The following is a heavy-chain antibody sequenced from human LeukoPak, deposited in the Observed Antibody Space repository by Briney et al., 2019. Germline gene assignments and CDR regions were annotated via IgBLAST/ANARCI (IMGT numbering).Heavy chain of an antibody. CDR1: GGTFSSYA. CDR2: IIPIFGTA. Sequence: ASVKVSCKASGGTFSSYAISWVRQAPGQGLEGMGGIIPIFGTANYAQKFQGRVTITADESTSTAYMELSSLRSEDTAVYYCARAPYYYDSSGYGNCDYWGQGTLDTVSS. CDR3: ARAPYYYDSSGYGNCDY. D-gene: IGHD3-22*01. V-gene: IGHV1-69*01. J-gene: IGHJ4*02.